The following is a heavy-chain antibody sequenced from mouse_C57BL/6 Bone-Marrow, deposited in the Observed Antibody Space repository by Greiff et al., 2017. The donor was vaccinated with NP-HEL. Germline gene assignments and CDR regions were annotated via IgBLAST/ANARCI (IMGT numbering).Heavy chain of an antibody. J-gene: IGHJ2*01. CDR2: ISNGGGST. V-gene: IGHV5-12*01. CDR1: GFTFSDYY. CDR3: ARAYLGYFDY. Sequence: EVKVVESGGGLVQPGGSLKLSCAASGFTFSDYYMYWVRQTPEKRLEWVAYISNGGGSTYYPDTVKGRFTISRDNAKNTLYLQMSRLKSEDTAMYYCARAYLGYFDYWGQGTTLTVSS. D-gene: IGHD2-10*01.